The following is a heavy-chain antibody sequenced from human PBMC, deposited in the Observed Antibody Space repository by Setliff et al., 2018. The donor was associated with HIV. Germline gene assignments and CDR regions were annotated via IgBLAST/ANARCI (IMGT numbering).Heavy chain of an antibody. J-gene: IGHJ3*02. V-gene: IGHV1-2*02. CDR1: GGTFSDYT. CDR2: INPNSGGT. CDR3: ALGLLQSDAFDI. Sequence: ASVKVSCKASGGTFSDYTVNWVRQAPGQGLEWMGWINPNSGGTNYAQKFQGRVTMTRDTSISTAYMELSRLRSEDTAVYYCALGLLQSDAFDIWGQGTMVTVSS. D-gene: IGHD3-10*01.